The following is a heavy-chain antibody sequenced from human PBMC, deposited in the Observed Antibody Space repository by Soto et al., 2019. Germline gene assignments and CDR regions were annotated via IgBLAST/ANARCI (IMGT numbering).Heavy chain of an antibody. J-gene: IGHJ3*02. Sequence: EVQLVESGGGLVQPGGSLRLSCAASGFTVTTNYMSWVRQPPGKGLEWFSVVYSGGSTYYADSVKGRFTVSRDNSKNTLYLQMTSLRAEDTAVYYCARDFSGKNDAFDIWGQGTVVTVSS. V-gene: IGHV3-66*01. CDR1: GFTVTTNY. D-gene: IGHD3-10*01. CDR2: VYSGGST. CDR3: ARDFSGKNDAFDI.